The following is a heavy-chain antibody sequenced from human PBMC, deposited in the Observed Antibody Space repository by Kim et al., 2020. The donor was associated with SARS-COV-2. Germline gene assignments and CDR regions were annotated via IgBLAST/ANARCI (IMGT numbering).Heavy chain of an antibody. V-gene: IGHV3-23*01. D-gene: IGHD6-13*01. CDR3: AKNIAPGGRGNAMDV. J-gene: IGHJ6*02. Sequence: DSVKGRFSMSRDRSANTVYLHMNSLRAEDTAVYYCAKNIAPGGRGNAMDVWGQGTTVTVSS.